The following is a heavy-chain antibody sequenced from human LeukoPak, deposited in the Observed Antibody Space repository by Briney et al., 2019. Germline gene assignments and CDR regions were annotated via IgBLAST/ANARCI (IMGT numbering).Heavy chain of an antibody. V-gene: IGHV3-66*01. J-gene: IGHJ4*02. CDR2: IYSDGIT. CDR1: GFTFSSYA. CDR3: ATRGVPAALTY. Sequence: GGSLRLSCAASGFTFSSYAMSWVRQAPGKGLEWVSLIYSDGITYYADSVKGRFTISRDNSKNSLYLQMSSLRVDDTAVYYCATRGVPAALTYWGQGTLVTVSS. D-gene: IGHD2-2*01.